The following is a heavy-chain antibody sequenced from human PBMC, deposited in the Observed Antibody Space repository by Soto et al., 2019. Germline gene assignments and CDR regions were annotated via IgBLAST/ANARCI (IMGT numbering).Heavy chain of an antibody. D-gene: IGHD5-18*01. J-gene: IGHJ5*02. Sequence: PGGSLRLSCAASGFTFISYGMHCVRQAPGKGLEWVAVIWYDGSNKYYADSVKGRFTISRDNSKNTLYLQMNSLRAEDTAVYYCARDLIAFVDTAMVTGWFDPWGQGTLVTVSS. CDR1: GFTFISYG. V-gene: IGHV3-33*01. CDR3: ARDLIAFVDTAMVTGWFDP. CDR2: IWYDGSNK.